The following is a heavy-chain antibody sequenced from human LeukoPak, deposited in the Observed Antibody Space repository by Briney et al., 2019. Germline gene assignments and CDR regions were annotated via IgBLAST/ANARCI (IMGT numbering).Heavy chain of an antibody. CDR2: ISGSGDST. CDR3: AKKVPANWGSYFDY. V-gene: IGHV3-23*01. Sequence: PGGSLRLSCAASGFTFSNAWMSWVRQAPGKWLEWVSAISGSGDSTYSTDSVKGRFTISRDNSKNTLYLQMNSLRAEDTAVYYCAKKVPANWGSYFDYWGQGTLVTVSS. D-gene: IGHD7-27*01. J-gene: IGHJ4*02. CDR1: GFTFSNAW.